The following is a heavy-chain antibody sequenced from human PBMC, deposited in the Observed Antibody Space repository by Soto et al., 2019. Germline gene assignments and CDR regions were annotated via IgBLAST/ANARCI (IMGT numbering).Heavy chain of an antibody. CDR1: GGSISSYY. D-gene: IGHD5-18*01. J-gene: IGHJ6*02. CDR3: ARVKGTAMVTRPNYYYGMDV. Sequence: SETLSLTCTVSGGSISSYYWSWIRQPPGKGLEWIGYTYYSGSTNYNPSLKSRVTISVDTSKNQFSLKLSSVTAADTAVYYCARVKGTAMVTRPNYYYGMDVWGQGTTVTVSS. V-gene: IGHV4-59*01. CDR2: TYYSGST.